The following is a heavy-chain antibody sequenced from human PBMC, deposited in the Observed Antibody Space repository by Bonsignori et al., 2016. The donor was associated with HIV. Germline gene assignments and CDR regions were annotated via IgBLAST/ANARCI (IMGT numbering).Heavy chain of an antibody. CDR2: IYDNMNT. J-gene: IGHJ4*02. Sequence: SETLSLTCIVSGGSISSYYWSWIRQPPGKGLEWIGYIYDNMNTNYNPSLKSRVTISVDTSKSQFSLKLSSVTAADTAVYYCARVHPRGGYFDYWGRGTLVTVSS. CDR1: GGSISSYY. D-gene: IGHD3-10*01. CDR3: ARVHPRGGYFDY. V-gene: IGHV4-59*01.